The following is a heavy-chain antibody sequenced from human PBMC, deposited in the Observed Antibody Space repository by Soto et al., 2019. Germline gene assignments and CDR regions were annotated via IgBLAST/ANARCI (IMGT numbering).Heavy chain of an antibody. CDR3: ARDLYYDFWSGYGNNWFDP. D-gene: IGHD3-3*01. V-gene: IGHV4-59*01. CDR2: IYYSGST. CDR1: GGSISSYY. J-gene: IGHJ5*02. Sequence: QVQLQESGPGLVKPSETLSLTYTVSGGSISSYYWSWIRQPPGKGLEWIGYIYYSGSTNYNPSLKSRVTISVDTSKNQFSLKLSSVTAADTAVYYCARDLYYDFWSGYGNNWFDPWGQGTLVTVSS.